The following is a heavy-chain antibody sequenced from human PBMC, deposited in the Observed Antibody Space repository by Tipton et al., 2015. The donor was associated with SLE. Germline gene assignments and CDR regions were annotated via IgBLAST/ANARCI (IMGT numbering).Heavy chain of an antibody. CDR2: FYYSGNT. CDR1: SYSISNDNW. D-gene: IGHD1-7*01. CDR3: ARATDWNLSPDV. Sequence: TLSLTCAVSSYSISNDNWWGWIRQPSGKGLEWIGYFYYSGNTYYNPSLGSRLTISVDTSKDQFSLRLTSVTAADTAVYYCARATDWNLSPDVWGKGTTVTVSS. J-gene: IGHJ6*04. V-gene: IGHV4-28*03.